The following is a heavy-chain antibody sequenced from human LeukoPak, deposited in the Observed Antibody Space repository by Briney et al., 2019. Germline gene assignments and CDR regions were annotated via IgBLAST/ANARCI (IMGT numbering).Heavy chain of an antibody. V-gene: IGHV3-30*02. D-gene: IGHD3-22*01. CDR3: AKVDYYDSSGYYYFDY. J-gene: IGHJ4*02. CDR2: IRYDGSNK. CDR1: GFTFSSYG. Sequence: PGGSLRLSCAASGFTFSSYGMHWVRQAPGKGLEWVAFIRYDGSNKYYADSVKGRFTISRDNSKNTLYLQMNSLRAEDTAVYYCAKVDYYDSSGYYYFDYWGQGTLVTVSS.